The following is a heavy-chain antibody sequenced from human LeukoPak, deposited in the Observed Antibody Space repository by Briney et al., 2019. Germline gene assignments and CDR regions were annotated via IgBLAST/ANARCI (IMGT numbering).Heavy chain of an antibody. CDR3: AREVWGPEY. V-gene: IGHV3-7*01. J-gene: IGHJ4*02. CDR1: GFTFTIYW. CDR2: IKQDGSDK. Sequence: PGGSLRLSCAACGFTFTIYWMTWVRQAPGKGLEWVGNIKQDGSDKIYMDSVKGLFTISRDNTKNSVYLQISSLRAEDTTVYHCAREVWGPEYWPQGTVLTLST. D-gene: IGHD1-14*01.